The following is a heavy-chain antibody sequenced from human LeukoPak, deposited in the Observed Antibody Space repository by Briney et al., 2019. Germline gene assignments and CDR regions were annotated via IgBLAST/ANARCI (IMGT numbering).Heavy chain of an antibody. J-gene: IGHJ4*02. CDR3: ARDEWFGELGGLVDY. Sequence: PSETLSLTCTVSGGSISSGGYYWSWIRQHPGKGLEWIGSIYYSGSTYYNPSLKSRVTISVDTSKNQFSLKLSSVTAADTAVYYCARDEWFGELGGLVDYWGQGTLVTVSS. CDR1: GGSISSGGYY. V-gene: IGHV4-39*07. CDR2: IYYSGST. D-gene: IGHD3-10*01.